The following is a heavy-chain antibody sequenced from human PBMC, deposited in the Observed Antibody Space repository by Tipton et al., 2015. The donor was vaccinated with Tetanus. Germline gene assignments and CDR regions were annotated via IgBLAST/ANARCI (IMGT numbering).Heavy chain of an antibody. Sequence: LRLSCTVSGGSFSDGAYYWSWIRQHPGKGLEWIGCIYYSGSTIHNPSLKSRVTVSVDTSKNQFSLRLDSVTAADTAVYYCARVAENFDYWGQGTLVTVSS. CDR2: IYYSGST. V-gene: IGHV4-31*03. D-gene: IGHD5-24*01. J-gene: IGHJ4*02. CDR3: ARVAENFDY. CDR1: GGSFSDGAYY.